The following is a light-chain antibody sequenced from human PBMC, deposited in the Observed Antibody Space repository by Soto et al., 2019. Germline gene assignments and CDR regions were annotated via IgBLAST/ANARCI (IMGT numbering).Light chain of an antibody. V-gene: IGKV1-5*02. CDR3: QQYSVYWT. Sequence: DIQMTHSPSSLSASVVDRVTIIFRASQSVSTRLAWYQQKPGKAPKVLIYDASSWAGGVPSRFTGSGSGTEFTLTINSLQPDDFATYYCQQYSVYWTFGQGTKVDIK. CDR2: DAS. J-gene: IGKJ1*01. CDR1: QSVSTR.